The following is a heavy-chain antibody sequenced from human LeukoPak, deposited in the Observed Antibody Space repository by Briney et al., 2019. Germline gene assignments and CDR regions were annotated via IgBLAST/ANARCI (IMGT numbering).Heavy chain of an antibody. CDR1: AGSISNHY. D-gene: IGHD6-13*01. CDR3: ARGRSRLDL. Sequence: SETLSLTCTVAAGSISNHYWSWLRQSPGKGLEWIAYIFYTGSYNYNPSLKSRVYISVDTSKNQFSLNLTSVAAADTAVYYCARGRSRLDLWGQGTLVTVSS. CDR2: IFYTGSY. J-gene: IGHJ5*02. V-gene: IGHV4-59*11.